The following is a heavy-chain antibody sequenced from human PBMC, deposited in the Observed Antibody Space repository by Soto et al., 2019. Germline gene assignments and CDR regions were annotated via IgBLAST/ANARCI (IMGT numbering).Heavy chain of an antibody. CDR3: AKVAGYCSSTTCSRDYYHYYGMAV. D-gene: IGHD2-2*01. V-gene: IGHV3-11*04. Sequence: GGSLRLSCAASGFTFSDHFMSWIRQAPGKGLEWISYMTPSGSSRSYGDSVKGRFTISRDNPKNTLYLQMNSLRPEDTAVYYCAKVAGYCSSTTCSRDYYHYYGMAVWGQGTTVTVSS. CDR2: MTPSGSSR. CDR1: GFTFSDHF. J-gene: IGHJ6*02.